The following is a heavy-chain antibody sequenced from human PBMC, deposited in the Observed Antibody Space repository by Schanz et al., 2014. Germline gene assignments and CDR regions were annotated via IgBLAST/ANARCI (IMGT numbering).Heavy chain of an antibody. D-gene: IGHD1-7*01. V-gene: IGHV4-34*01. CDR2: VNHGGYT. CDR3: ATWSGTRLFHN. J-gene: IGHJ4*02. Sequence: QVQLQQWGAGLLKPSETLSLTCAFSGGSFSGYWWTWVRQSPGKGLEWIGEVNHGGYTNYNPSLKSRATVSVNMPKKPFSLRLSSVTAADTAAYYCATWSGTRLFHNWGQGTLVTVSS. CDR1: GGSFSGYW.